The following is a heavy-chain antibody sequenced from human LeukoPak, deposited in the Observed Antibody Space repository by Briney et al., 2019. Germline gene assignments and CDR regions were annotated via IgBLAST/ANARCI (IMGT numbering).Heavy chain of an antibody. J-gene: IGHJ4*02. CDR3: ARVAAAAGNPPFDY. D-gene: IGHD6-13*01. CDR1: GGSISSGDYY. Sequence: SQTLSLTCTVSGGSISSGDYYWCWLRQPPGKGRAWIGYIYYSGSTYYNPSLKSRVTISVDTSKNQFSLKLSSVTAADTAVYYCARVAAAAGNPPFDYWGQGTLVTVSS. V-gene: IGHV4-30-4*08. CDR2: IYYSGST.